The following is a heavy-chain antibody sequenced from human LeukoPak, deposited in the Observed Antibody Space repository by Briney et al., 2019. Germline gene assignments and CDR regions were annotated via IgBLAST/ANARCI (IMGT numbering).Heavy chain of an antibody. Sequence: SETLSLTCTVSGGSISSYYWSWIRQPPGKGLEWIGSMYHSGSTYYNPSLKSRVTISVDTSKNQFSLRLSSVTAADTAVYYCARHRGNYFDYWGQGTLVTVSS. V-gene: IGHV4-59*08. CDR3: ARHRGNYFDY. CDR2: MYHSGST. J-gene: IGHJ4*02. D-gene: IGHD3-10*01. CDR1: GGSISSYY.